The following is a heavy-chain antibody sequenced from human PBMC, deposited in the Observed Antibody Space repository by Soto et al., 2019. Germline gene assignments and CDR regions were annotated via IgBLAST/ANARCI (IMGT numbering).Heavy chain of an antibody. CDR2: IYPSDSYT. D-gene: IGHD3-22*01. V-gene: IGHV5-10-1*01. J-gene: IGHJ3*02. CDR1: GYSFTSYW. Sequence: GESLKISCKGSGYSFTSYWISWVRQMPGKGLEWMGRIYPSDSYTNYSPSFQGHVTISADKSISTAYLKWSSLKASDTAMYYCARLAFSYYDSSGPRGAFDIWGQGTMVTVSS. CDR3: ARLAFSYYDSSGPRGAFDI.